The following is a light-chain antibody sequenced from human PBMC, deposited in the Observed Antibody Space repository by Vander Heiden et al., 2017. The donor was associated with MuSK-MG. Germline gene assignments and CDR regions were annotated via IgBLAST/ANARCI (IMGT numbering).Light chain of an antibody. Sequence: DIQMTQSPSTLSASVGDRVTITCRASQSISSWLAWYQQKPRKAPKILIYKASSLESGVPSRFSGSGSGTEFTLTISSMQHDDFATYYCQQYNSYPRLTFGGGTKVEIK. V-gene: IGKV1-5*03. CDR3: QQYNSYPRLT. CDR2: KAS. CDR1: QSISSW. J-gene: IGKJ4*01.